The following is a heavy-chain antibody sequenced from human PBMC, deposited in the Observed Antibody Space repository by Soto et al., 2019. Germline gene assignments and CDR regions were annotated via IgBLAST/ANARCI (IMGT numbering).Heavy chain of an antibody. D-gene: IGHD1-26*01. CDR2: ISAYNGNT. V-gene: IGHV1-18*01. CDR1: GYTFTSYG. J-gene: IGHJ3*02. CDR3: ARVRGTGASAFDI. Sequence: ASVKVSCKASGYTFTSYGISWVRQAPGQGLEWMGWISAYNGNTNYAPKLQDRVTMTTDTSTSTADMELRSLRSDDAAVYYCARVRGTGASAFDIWGQGTMVTVSS.